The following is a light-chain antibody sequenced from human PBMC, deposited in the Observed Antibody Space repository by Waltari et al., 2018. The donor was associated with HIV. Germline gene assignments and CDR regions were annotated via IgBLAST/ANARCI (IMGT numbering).Light chain of an antibody. J-gene: IGLJ3*02. CDR2: GVT. CDR1: NRNIGFYIL. Sequence: QSALTQPASVSGSPGQSLTISCTGPNRNIGFYILVSWYRPYPGKAPQLIIYGVTSRPSGVSSRFSGSKSGNTASLTISGLHVDDEADYYCSSYTSGDTVLFGGGTKLTVL. V-gene: IGLV2-14*01. CDR3: SSYTSGDTVL.